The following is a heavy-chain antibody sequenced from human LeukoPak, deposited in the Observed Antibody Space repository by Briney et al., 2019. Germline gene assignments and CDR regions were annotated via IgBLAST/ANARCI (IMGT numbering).Heavy chain of an antibody. Sequence: GASVKVSCKASGYTFTGYYVHWVRQAPGQGLEWMGWINPNSGGTNYAQKFQGRVTMTRDTSISTAYMELSRLRSDDTAVYYCARDRRYCSSTSCYRSYNWFDPWGQGTLVTVSS. J-gene: IGHJ5*02. V-gene: IGHV1-2*02. D-gene: IGHD2-2*01. CDR3: ARDRRYCSSTSCYRSYNWFDP. CDR1: GYTFTGYY. CDR2: INPNSGGT.